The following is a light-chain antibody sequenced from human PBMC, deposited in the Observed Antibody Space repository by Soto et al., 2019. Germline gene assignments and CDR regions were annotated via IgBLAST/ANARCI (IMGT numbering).Light chain of an antibody. CDR1: TSSIGRNY. V-gene: IGLV1-44*01. CDR3: AAWDDILNGYV. Sequence: QSVLTQPPSASGTPGQRVTISCSGGTSSIGRNYVYWYQQLPGTAPKLVIYSNYDRPSGVPDRFSGSTSGTSASLVIRGLQSEDEADYYCAAWDDILNGYVFGGGTKLTVL. CDR2: SNY. J-gene: IGLJ1*01.